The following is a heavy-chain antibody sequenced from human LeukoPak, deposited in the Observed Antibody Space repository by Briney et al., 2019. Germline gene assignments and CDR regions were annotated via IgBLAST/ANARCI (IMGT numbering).Heavy chain of an antibody. Sequence: PSETLSLTCTVSGGSISSGDYYWSWIRQPPGKGLEWIGYIYYSGSTYYNPSLKSRVTISVDTSKNQFSLKLSSVTAADTAVYYCARVSFRGVIFLFDYWGQGTLVTVSS. CDR3: ARVSFRGVIFLFDY. CDR1: GGSISSGDYY. D-gene: IGHD3-10*01. CDR2: IYYSGST. V-gene: IGHV4-30-4*08. J-gene: IGHJ4*02.